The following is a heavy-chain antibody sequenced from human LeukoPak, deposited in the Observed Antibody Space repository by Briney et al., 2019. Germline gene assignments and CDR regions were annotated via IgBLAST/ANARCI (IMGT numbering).Heavy chain of an antibody. Sequence: SETLSLTCAVYGGSFSGYYWSWIRQPPGKGLEWIGEINHSGSTNYNPSLKGRVTISVDTSKNQFSLKLSSVTAADTAVYYCARDPYYDSSGYYIRPRYYFDYWGQGTLVTVSS. CDR1: GGSFSGYY. CDR3: ARDPYYDSSGYYIRPRYYFDY. CDR2: INHSGST. J-gene: IGHJ4*02. V-gene: IGHV4-34*01. D-gene: IGHD3-22*01.